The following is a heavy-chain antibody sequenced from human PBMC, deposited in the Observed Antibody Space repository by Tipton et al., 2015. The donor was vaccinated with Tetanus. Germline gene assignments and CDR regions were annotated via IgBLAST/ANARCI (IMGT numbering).Heavy chain of an antibody. CDR3: ARIVKVRYYYGMDV. CDR1: GFTVSSNY. D-gene: IGHD3-22*01. J-gene: IGHJ6*02. CDR2: IYSGGST. V-gene: IGHV3-53*01. Sequence: SLRLSCAASGFTVSSNYMSWVRQAPGKGLEWVSVIYSGGSTYYADSVKGRFTISRDNSKNTLYLQMNSLRAEDTAVYYCARIVKVRYYYGMDVWGQGTTVTVSS.